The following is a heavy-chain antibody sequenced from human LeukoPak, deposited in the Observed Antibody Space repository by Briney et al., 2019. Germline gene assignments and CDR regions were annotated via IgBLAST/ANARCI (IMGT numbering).Heavy chain of an antibody. V-gene: IGHV3-23*01. CDR3: AKSHRGLGSDFEF. CDR1: GFTVSSND. D-gene: IGHD6-19*01. Sequence: GGSLRLSCAASGFTVSSNDMSWVRQAPGKGLEWVSAISGSGGSTYYADSVKGRFTISRGNSKNTLYLQMNSLRAEDTAVYYCAKSHRGLGSDFEFWGQGTLVTVSS. CDR2: ISGSGGST. J-gene: IGHJ4*02.